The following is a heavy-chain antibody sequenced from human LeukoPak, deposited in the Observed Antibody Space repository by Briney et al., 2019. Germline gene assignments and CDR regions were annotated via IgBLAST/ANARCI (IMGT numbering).Heavy chain of an antibody. Sequence: TGGSLRLSCAASGFTFSSYGMHWVRQAPGKGLEWVAFIRYDGSNKYYADSVKGRFTISRDNSKNTLYLQMNSLRAEDTAVYYCAKSAHTAMVWENFDYWGQGTLVTVSS. D-gene: IGHD5-18*01. J-gene: IGHJ4*02. CDR1: GFTFSSYG. CDR3: AKSAHTAMVWENFDY. CDR2: IRYDGSNK. V-gene: IGHV3-30*02.